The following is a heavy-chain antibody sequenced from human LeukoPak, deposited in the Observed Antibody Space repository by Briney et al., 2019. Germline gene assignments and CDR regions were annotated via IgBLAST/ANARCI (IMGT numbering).Heavy chain of an antibody. J-gene: IGHJ5*02. V-gene: IGHV3-53*01. D-gene: IGHD4-23*01. CDR3: ASGGPHNWFDH. CDR2: IYSGGST. CDR1: GFTVSSNY. Sequence: HPGGSLRLSCAASGFTVSSNYMSWVRQAPGKGLEWVSVIYSGGSTYYADSVKSRFTISRDNSKNTLYLQMSSLSAEDTVLYYCASGGPHNWFDHWGQGTMVTGAS.